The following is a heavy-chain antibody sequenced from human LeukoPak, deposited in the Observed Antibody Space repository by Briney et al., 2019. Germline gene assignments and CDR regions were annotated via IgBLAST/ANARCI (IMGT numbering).Heavy chain of an antibody. D-gene: IGHD4-17*01. J-gene: IGHJ3*02. CDR3: ARVNRMTTVTSSTFDI. CDR2: IRAYDGNT. V-gene: IGHV1-18*01. CDR1: GYTFTSYG. Sequence: ASVKVSCKASGYTFTSYGISWLRQAPGQGLEWMGWIRAYDGNTNYAQKLQDRVTMTTDTSTSTVYMELRSLRSDDTAVYYCARVNRMTTVTSSTFDIWGQGTMVTVSS.